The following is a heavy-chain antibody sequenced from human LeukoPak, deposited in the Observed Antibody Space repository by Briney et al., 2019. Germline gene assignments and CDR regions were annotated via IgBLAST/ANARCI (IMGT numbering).Heavy chain of an antibody. V-gene: IGHV4-34*01. CDR2: INHSGST. Sequence: SETLSLTCAVYGGSFSGYYWSWIRQPPGKGLEWIGEINHSGSTNYNPSLKSRVTISVDTSKNQFSLKLSSVTAADTAVYYCARTSFDSSGYSDYWGPGTLVTVSS. CDR3: ARTSFDSSGYSDY. D-gene: IGHD3-22*01. J-gene: IGHJ4*02. CDR1: GGSFSGYY.